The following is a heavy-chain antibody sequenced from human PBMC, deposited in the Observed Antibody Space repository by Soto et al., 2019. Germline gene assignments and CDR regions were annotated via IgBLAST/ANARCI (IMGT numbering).Heavy chain of an antibody. Sequence: PGGSLRLSCAASGSTFSSYAMHWVRQAPGKGLEWVAVISYDGSNKYYADSVKGRFTISRDNSKNTLYLQMNSLRAEDTAVYYCARAHSSSWYEEIYYYYYGMDVWGQGTTVTVSS. D-gene: IGHD6-13*01. V-gene: IGHV3-30-3*01. CDR2: ISYDGSNK. CDR1: GSTFSSYA. CDR3: ARAHSSSWYEEIYYYYYGMDV. J-gene: IGHJ6*02.